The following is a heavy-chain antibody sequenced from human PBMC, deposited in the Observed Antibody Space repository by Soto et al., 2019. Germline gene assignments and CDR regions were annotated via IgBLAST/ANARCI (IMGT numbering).Heavy chain of an antibody. Sequence: LSLTCTVSGGSISSGGYYWSWIRQHPGKGLEWIGYIYYGGSTYYNPSLKSRVTISVDTSKNQFSLKLSSVTAADTAVYYCARVKWQAPDYWGQGTLVTVSS. CDR1: GGSISSGGYY. D-gene: IGHD5-12*01. CDR3: ARVKWQAPDY. CDR2: IYYGGST. V-gene: IGHV4-31*03. J-gene: IGHJ4*02.